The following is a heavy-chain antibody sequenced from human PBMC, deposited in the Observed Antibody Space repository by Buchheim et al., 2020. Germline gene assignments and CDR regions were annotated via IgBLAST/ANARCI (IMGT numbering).Heavy chain of an antibody. CDR1: GGSFSGSY. V-gene: IGHV4-34*02. CDR3: ARGGGRNMIRALYY. D-gene: IGHD3-16*01. J-gene: IGHJ4*02. CDR2: ISQSGNT. Sequence: QVQLQQWGTGVLKPSETLSLTCGFYGGSFSGSYWSWIRQPPGKGLEWIGEISQSGNTNYNPSLESRVTISVDTSKNQFSLKLNSVIAADTAMYYCARGGGRNMIRALYYWGQGTL.